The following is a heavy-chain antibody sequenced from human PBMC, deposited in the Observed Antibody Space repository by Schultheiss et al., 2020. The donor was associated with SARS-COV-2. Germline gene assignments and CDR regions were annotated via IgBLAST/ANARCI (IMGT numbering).Heavy chain of an antibody. CDR3: ARIGLAAAGTSYYFDY. CDR1: GFSLRSSGVG. D-gene: IGHD6-13*01. CDR2: IYWDDDK. V-gene: IGHV2-5*02. Sequence: SGPTLVKPTQTLTLTCNLSGFSLRSSGVGVGWIRQPPGKALEWLALIYWDDDKRYSPSLKSRLTITKDTSKSQVVLTMTNMDPVDTATYYCARIGLAAAGTSYYFDYWGQGTLVTVSS. J-gene: IGHJ4*02.